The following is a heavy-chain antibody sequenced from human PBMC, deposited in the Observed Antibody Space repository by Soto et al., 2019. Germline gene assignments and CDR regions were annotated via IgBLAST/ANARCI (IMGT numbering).Heavy chain of an antibody. V-gene: IGHV4-34*01. CDR3: ARGGGIAARILPYYYYGMDV. D-gene: IGHD6-6*01. J-gene: IGHJ6*02. Sequence: NPSETLSLTCAVYGGSFSGYYWSWIRQPPGKGLEWIGEINHSGSTNYNPSLKSRVTISVDTSKNQFSLKLSSVTAADTAVYYCARGGGIAARILPYYYYGMDVWGQGTTVTVSS. CDR2: INHSGST. CDR1: GGSFSGYY.